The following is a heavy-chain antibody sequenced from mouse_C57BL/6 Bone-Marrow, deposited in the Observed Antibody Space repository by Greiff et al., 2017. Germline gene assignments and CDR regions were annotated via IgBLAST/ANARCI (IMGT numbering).Heavy chain of an antibody. Sequence: QVQLKQPGAELVKPGASVKLSCKASGYTFTSYWMHWVKQRPGRGLEWIGRIDPNSGGTKYNEKFKSKATLTVDKPSSTAYMQLSSLTSEDSAVYYCARRIYLLHYAMDYWGQGTSVTVSS. D-gene: IGHD2-1*01. CDR1: GYTFTSYW. J-gene: IGHJ4*01. CDR2: IDPNSGGT. CDR3: ARRIYLLHYAMDY. V-gene: IGHV1-72*01.